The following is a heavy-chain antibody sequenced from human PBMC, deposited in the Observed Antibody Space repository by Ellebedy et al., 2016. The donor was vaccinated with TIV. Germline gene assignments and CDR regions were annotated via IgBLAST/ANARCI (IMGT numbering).Heavy chain of an antibody. CDR3: ARGHYSGSNWAYYYYNMDV. J-gene: IGHJ6*02. CDR2: VIPIFGRT. V-gene: IGHV1-69*13. CDR1: RGTFISHA. D-gene: IGHD5-12*01. Sequence: SVKVSXKTSRGTFISHAISWVRQAPGQGLEWMGGVIPIFGRTNYAQKFQGRVTITADESTSTAYMELSSLRSEDTAVYFCARGHYSGSNWAYYYYNMDVWGQGTTVTVSS.